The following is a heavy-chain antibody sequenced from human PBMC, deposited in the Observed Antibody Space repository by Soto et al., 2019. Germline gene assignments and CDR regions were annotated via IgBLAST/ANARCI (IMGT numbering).Heavy chain of an antibody. CDR1: GGSISSSSYY. CDR3: ARHAPGIAAAGTLFDY. J-gene: IGHJ4*02. D-gene: IGHD6-13*01. CDR2: IYYSGST. V-gene: IGHV4-39*01. Sequence: SETLSLTCTVSGGSISSSSYYWGWIRQPPGKGLEWIGSIYYSGSTYYNPSLKSRVTISVDTSKNQFSLKLSPVTAADTAVYYCARHAPGIAAAGTLFDYWGQGTLVTVSS.